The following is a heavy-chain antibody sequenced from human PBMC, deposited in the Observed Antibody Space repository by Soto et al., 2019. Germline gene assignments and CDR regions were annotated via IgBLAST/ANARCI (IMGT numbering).Heavy chain of an antibody. Sequence: ASVKVSCKASGYTFTSYYMHLVRQAPGQGLEWMGIINPSGGSTSYAQKFQGRVTMTRDTSTSTVYMELSSLRSEDTAVYYCARDRYSSSSAAGFLEPWGQGTLVTVSS. V-gene: IGHV1-46*01. D-gene: IGHD6-13*01. CDR3: ARDRYSSSSAAGFLEP. CDR2: INPSGGST. CDR1: GYTFTSYY. J-gene: IGHJ5*02.